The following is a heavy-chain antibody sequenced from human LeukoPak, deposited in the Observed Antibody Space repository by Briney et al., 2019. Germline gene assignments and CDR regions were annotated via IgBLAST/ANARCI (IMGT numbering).Heavy chain of an antibody. V-gene: IGHV3-33*01. CDR3: VRDYCSGGSCYESKWFDP. CDR1: GFTFSKYG. J-gene: IGHJ5*02. Sequence: PGTSLRLSCAASGFTFSKYGMHWVHQAPGKGLEWVAVIWFDGINTNHADSVKGRFTVSRDNSKNTLFLQMNSLRAKDTAVYFCVRDYCSGGSCYESKWFDPWGQGTLVTVSS. CDR2: IWFDGINT. D-gene: IGHD2-15*01.